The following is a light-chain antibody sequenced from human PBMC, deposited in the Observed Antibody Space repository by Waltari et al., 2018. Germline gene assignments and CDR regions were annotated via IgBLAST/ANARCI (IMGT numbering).Light chain of an antibody. CDR2: EAS. Sequence: EIVLTQSPAPLSLSPGERATLSGRASQRVMTYLAWYQQRPGQSPRLLIYEASNRAPGIPARFSGSGSGTDFTLTISSLEPEDSAVYYCQQGTFGPGTKVDI. J-gene: IGKJ3*01. V-gene: IGKV3-11*01. CDR3: QQGT. CDR1: QRVMTY.